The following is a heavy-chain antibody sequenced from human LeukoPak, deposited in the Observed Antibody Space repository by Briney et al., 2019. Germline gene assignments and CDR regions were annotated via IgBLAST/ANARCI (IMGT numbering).Heavy chain of an antibody. CDR1: GYTFTSYG. Sequence: ASVKVSCKASGYTFTSYGISWVRQAPGQGLEWMGWISAYNGNTNYAQKLQGRVTMTTDTSTSTAYMELRSLRSDDTAVYYCARDARSSGWLGNFDYWGQGTPVTVSS. CDR3: ARDARSSGWLGNFDY. CDR2: ISAYNGNT. J-gene: IGHJ4*02. V-gene: IGHV1-18*01. D-gene: IGHD6-19*01.